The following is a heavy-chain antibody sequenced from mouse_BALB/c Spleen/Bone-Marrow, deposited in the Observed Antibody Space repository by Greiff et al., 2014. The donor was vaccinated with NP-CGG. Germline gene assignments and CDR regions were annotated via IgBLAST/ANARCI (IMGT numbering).Heavy chain of an antibody. V-gene: IGHV2-3*01. J-gene: IGHJ4*01. CDR3: AKANRYGYARDY. CDR1: GFSLSSYG. CDR2: IWGDGST. Sequence: VQLQQSGPGLVAPSQSLSITCTVSGFSLSSYGVSWVRQPPGEGLEWLGVIWGDGSTNYYSALISRLSISKDNSKTQVFLKLNSRQTDSAATYFCAKANRYGYARDYWGQGTSLTVSS. D-gene: IGHD1-1*01.